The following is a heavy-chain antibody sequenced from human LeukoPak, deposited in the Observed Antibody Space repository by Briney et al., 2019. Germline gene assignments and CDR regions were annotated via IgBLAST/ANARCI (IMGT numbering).Heavy chain of an antibody. J-gene: IGHJ4*02. D-gene: IGHD6-19*01. CDR3: ARELSSGWYYIDY. V-gene: IGHV3-7*01. CDR2: IKHDGSEK. Sequence: GGSLSLSCAASGFTFSSYWMTWVRQAPGKGLEWVASIKHDGSEKYCVDSVKGRFTISRDNAKNSLYLQMNSLRAEDTAVYNCARELSSGWYYIDYWGQGTLVTVSS. CDR1: GFTFSSYW.